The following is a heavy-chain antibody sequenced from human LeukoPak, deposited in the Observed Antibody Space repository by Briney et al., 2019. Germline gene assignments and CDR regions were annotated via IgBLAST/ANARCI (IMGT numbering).Heavy chain of an antibody. V-gene: IGHV3-21*01. Sequence: GGSLRLSCAASGFTFSSYSMNWVRQAPGKGLEWVSSISSSSSYIYYADSVKGRFTISRDNAKNSLYLQMNSLRAEDTAVYYCASDPHFFRVRGEGQSDYRGQGTLVTVSS. J-gene: IGHJ4*02. CDR3: ASDPHFFRVRGEGQSDY. CDR2: ISSSSSYI. CDR1: GFTFSSYS. D-gene: IGHD3-10*01.